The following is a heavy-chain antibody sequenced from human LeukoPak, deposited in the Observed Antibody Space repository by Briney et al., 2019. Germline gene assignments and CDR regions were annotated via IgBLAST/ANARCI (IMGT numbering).Heavy chain of an antibody. Sequence: GGSLRLSCAASGFTFRTYWMHWVRQTPGQGLVWVSRINSDGSTTNYADSVKGRFTVSRDNAQNTLYLQMSSLRAEDTAGYYCTREGNYYCEYWGQGAVVTVSS. V-gene: IGHV3-74*01. CDR3: TREGNYYCEY. D-gene: IGHD3-10*01. CDR2: INSDGSTT. CDR1: GFTFRTYW. J-gene: IGHJ4*02.